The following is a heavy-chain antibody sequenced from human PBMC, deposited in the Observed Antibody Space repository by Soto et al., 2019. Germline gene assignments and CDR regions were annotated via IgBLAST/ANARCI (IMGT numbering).Heavy chain of an antibody. CDR1: GFTFSSYA. D-gene: IGHD3-22*01. V-gene: IGHV3-23*01. Sequence: GGSLRLSCAASGFTFSSYAMSWVRQAPGKGLEWVSAISGSGGSTYYADSVKGRFTISRDNSKNTLYLQMNSLRAEDTAVYYCAKDRPSGYYDSSGYRQVYWGQGTLVTVSS. CDR3: AKDRPSGYYDSSGYRQVY. CDR2: ISGSGGST. J-gene: IGHJ4*02.